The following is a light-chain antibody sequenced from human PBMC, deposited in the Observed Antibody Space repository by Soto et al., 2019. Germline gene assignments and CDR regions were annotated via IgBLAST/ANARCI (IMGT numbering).Light chain of an antibody. V-gene: IGLV1-40*01. J-gene: IGLJ2*01. CDR1: SSNIGAGYD. Sequence: QSVLTQPPSVSGAPGQRVTISCTGSSSNIGAGYDVHWYHQLPGTAPKLLIYGNSNRPSGVPDRFSGSKSGTSASLAITGLQAEDEADYYCAAWHDSLNGVLFGGGTKVTVL. CDR2: GNS. CDR3: AAWHDSLNGVL.